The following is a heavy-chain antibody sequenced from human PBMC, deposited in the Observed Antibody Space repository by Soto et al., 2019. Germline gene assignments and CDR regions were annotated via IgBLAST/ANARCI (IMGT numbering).Heavy chain of an antibody. CDR3: ARGLGDMYPI. CDR1: GFTFSSST. J-gene: IGHJ4*02. Sequence: EVQLVESGGGLVKPGGSLRLSCAGSGFTFSSSTMSWVRQAPGKGLEWVSSISSSSSYIYYGGSLKGRFTISRDNAKNSLFLQMNSLRAEDTAVYYCARGLGDMYPIWGQATLVTVSS. CDR2: ISSSSSYI. D-gene: IGHD2-8*01. V-gene: IGHV3-21*01.